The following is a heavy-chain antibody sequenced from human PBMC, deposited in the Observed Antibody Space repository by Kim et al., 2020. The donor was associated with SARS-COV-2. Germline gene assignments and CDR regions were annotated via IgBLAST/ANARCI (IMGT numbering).Heavy chain of an antibody. CDR1: GGSFSGYY. Sequence: SETLSLTCAVYGGSFSGYYWSWIRQPPGKGLEWIGEINHSGSTNYNPSLKSRVTISVDTSKNQFSLKLSSVTAADTAVYYCAREFPLSTAAGTGGTDREARRSRRTHLDPWGQGTLVTVSS. D-gene: IGHD6-13*01. CDR3: AREFPLSTAAGTGGTDREARRSRRTHLDP. J-gene: IGHJ5*02. CDR2: INHSGST. V-gene: IGHV4-34*01.